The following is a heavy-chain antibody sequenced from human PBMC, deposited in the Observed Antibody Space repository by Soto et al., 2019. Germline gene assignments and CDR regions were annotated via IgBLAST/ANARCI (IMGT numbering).Heavy chain of an antibody. D-gene: IGHD3-10*01. Sequence: QVQLVQSGAEVKKPGSSVKVSCKASGGTFSSYAISWVRQAPGQGLEWMGGIIPIFGTANYAQKLQGRVTITADESTSTAYMELSSLRSEDTALYYCARSEPRGYYCYGMDVWGQGTTVTVSS. V-gene: IGHV1-69*01. CDR2: IIPIFGTA. CDR1: GGTFSSYA. J-gene: IGHJ6*02. CDR3: ARSEPRGYYCYGMDV.